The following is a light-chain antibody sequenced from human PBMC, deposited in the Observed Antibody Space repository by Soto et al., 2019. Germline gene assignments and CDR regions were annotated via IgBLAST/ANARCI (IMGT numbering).Light chain of an antibody. CDR3: SSYTSNISYV. Sequence: QSALTQPASVSGSPGQSITISCTGTISDVGSYKVVSWYQQHPGKAPKLMIYEVSNRPSGVSNRFSGSKSGNTASLTISGLHAEDEADYYCSSYTSNISYVFGTRTKLTVL. CDR1: ISDVGSYKV. J-gene: IGLJ1*01. V-gene: IGLV2-14*02. CDR2: EVS.